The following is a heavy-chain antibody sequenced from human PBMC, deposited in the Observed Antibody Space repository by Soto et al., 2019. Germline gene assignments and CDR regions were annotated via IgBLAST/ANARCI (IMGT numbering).Heavy chain of an antibody. CDR3: ARDLPVGSDIVVRMGV. J-gene: IGHJ6*02. Sequence: QVQLVQSGAEVRKPGSSVKVSCEVSGGSLCTYGINWVRQVPGQGLEWMGRIIPILDTSNYAQKFQGRVTITAAESTRTAYMQLTSLTFEDTAVYYCARDLPVGSDIVVRMGVWGQGTTVTVSS. CDR1: GGSLCTYG. CDR2: IIPILDTS. V-gene: IGHV1-69*11. D-gene: IGHD6-25*01.